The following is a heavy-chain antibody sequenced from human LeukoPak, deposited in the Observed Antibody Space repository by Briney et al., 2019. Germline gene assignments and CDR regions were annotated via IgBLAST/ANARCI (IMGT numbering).Heavy chain of an antibody. J-gene: IGHJ4*02. CDR2: MNPNSGNT. D-gene: IGHD2-21*02. CDR3: ARGLTKLDYCGGDCSDY. V-gene: IGHV1-8*02. CDR1: GYTFTSYG. Sequence: GASVKVSCRASGYTFTSYGISWVRQAPGQGLEWMGWMNPNSGNTGYAQKFQGRVTMTRNTSITTAYMELSSLRSGDTAVYYCARGLTKLDYCGGDCSDYWGQGTLVTVSS.